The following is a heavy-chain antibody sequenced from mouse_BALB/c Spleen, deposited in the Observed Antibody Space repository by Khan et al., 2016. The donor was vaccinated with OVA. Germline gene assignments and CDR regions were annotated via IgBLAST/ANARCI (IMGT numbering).Heavy chain of an antibody. CDR2: INPSNGYT. CDR1: GYTFPSYT. J-gene: IGHJ3*01. Sequence: QVQLKQSGAELARPGASVKMSCKASGYTFPSYTIHWIKKRPGQGLEWIGYINPSNGYTNYNQKFKDKATLTTDKSSTTAYLQLSSLTSDDSAVHNCVRDGAYHRNDGWFAYWGQGTLVTVSA. D-gene: IGHD2-14*01. CDR3: VRDGAYHRNDGWFAY. V-gene: IGHV1-4*01.